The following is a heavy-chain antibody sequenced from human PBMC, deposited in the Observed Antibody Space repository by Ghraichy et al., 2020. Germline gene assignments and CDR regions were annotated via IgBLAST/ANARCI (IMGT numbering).Heavy chain of an antibody. Sequence: GESLNISCAASGFTFSSYGMHWVRQAPGKGLEWVAVIWYDGSNKYYADSVKGRFTISRDNSKNTLYLQMNSLRAEDTAVYYCARRGRTQQLVPEYYYYGMDVWGQGTTVTVSS. CDR3: ARRGRTQQLVPEYYYYGMDV. V-gene: IGHV3-33*01. CDR1: GFTFSSYG. J-gene: IGHJ6*02. D-gene: IGHD6-13*01. CDR2: IWYDGSNK.